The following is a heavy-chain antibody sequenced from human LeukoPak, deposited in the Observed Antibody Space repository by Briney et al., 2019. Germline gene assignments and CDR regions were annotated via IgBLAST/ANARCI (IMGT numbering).Heavy chain of an antibody. V-gene: IGHV3-21*01. CDR2: ISSSSSYI. J-gene: IGHJ6*02. D-gene: IGHD1-14*01. CDR3: ARVRKTPHYYYGMDV. Sequence: GGSLRLSCAASGFTFSSYSMNWVRQAPGKGLEWVSSISSSSSYIYYADSVKGRFTISRDNARNSLYLQMNSLRAEDTAVYYCARVRKTPHYYYGMDVWGQGTTVTVSS. CDR1: GFTFSSYS.